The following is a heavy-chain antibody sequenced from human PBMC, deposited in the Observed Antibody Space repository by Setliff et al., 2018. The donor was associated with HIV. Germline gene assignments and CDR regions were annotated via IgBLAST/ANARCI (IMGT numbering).Heavy chain of an antibody. Sequence: SVKVSCKASGDTLSNYAISWVRQAPGQGLEWMGGIIPILGTANYAQKFEGRVTITADKSTGKAYLEVSSLRSEDTAVYYCATVIYYSSGSYSLDYWGQPTLVTVSS. V-gene: IGHV1-69*06. CDR1: GDTLSNYA. D-gene: IGHD3-10*01. CDR3: ATVIYYSSGSYSLDY. CDR2: IIPILGTA. J-gene: IGHJ4*02.